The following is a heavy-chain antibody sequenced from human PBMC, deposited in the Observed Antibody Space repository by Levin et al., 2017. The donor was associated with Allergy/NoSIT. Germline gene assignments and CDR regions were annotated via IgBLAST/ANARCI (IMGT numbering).Heavy chain of an antibody. CDR3: AKMVAAAGPGYFDY. J-gene: IGHJ4*02. CDR2: ISWNSGSI. CDR1: GFTFNNYA. Sequence: PGGSLRLSCAASGFTFNNYALHWVRQAPGKGLEWVSGISWNSGSIGYADSVKGRFTISRDNAKNSLYLQMNSLRAEDTALYYCAKMVAAAGPGYFDYWGQGTLVTVSS. V-gene: IGHV3-9*01. D-gene: IGHD6-13*01.